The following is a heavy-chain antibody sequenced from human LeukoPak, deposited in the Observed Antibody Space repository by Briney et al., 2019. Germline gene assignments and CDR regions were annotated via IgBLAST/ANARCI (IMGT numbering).Heavy chain of an antibody. D-gene: IGHD2-2*01. CDR2: ISRSGSTI. J-gene: IGHJ5*02. CDR1: GFTFSDYY. V-gene: IGHV3-11*01. CDR3: ARGGYCGSDSCYLWSRAIGP. Sequence: GGSLRLSCAASGFTFSDYYMTWIRQAPGKGLEWVSYISRSGSTIHYADSVKGRFTISRDNAKNSLYLQMNSLRAEDTAVYYCARGGYCGSDSCYLWSRAIGPWGQGTLVTVSS.